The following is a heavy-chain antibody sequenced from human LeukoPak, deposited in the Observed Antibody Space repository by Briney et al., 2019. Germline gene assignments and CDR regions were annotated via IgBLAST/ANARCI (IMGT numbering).Heavy chain of an antibody. CDR1: GYTFRDFG. Sequence: GASVKVSCKASGYTFRDFGISWVRQAPGQGLEWMGRINPNSGGTNYAQKFQGRVTMTRDTSISTAYMKLSRLRSDDTAVYYCARDSYGDYFPYYYYGMDVWGQGTTVTVSS. CDR3: ARDSYGDYFPYYYYGMDV. CDR2: INPNSGGT. D-gene: IGHD4-17*01. V-gene: IGHV1-2*06. J-gene: IGHJ6*02.